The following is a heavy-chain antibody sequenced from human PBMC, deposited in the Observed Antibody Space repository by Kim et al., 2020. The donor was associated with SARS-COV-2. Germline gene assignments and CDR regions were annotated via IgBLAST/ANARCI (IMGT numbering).Heavy chain of an antibody. CDR2: GST. V-gene: IGHV4-59*01. CDR3: ARDNYGMDV. J-gene: IGHJ6*02. Sequence: GSTNYNPPLKSRVTIAVDTSKNQVSLKLSSVTAADTAVYYCARDNYGMDVWGQGTTVTVSS.